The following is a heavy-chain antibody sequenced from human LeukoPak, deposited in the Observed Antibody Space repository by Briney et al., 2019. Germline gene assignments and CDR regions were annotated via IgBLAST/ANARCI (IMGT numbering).Heavy chain of an antibody. CDR1: GFTFSTYA. Sequence: PGRSLRLSCAASGFTFSTYAMHWVRQAPGKGLDWVAVISYDGSNKYHADSVQGRFTTSRDNSKNTLYLQMNSLRAEDTAVYYCAKRAISRTMVRGVPYWGQGTLVTVSS. J-gene: IGHJ4*02. D-gene: IGHD3-10*01. CDR2: ISYDGSNK. V-gene: IGHV3-30-3*02. CDR3: AKRAISRTMVRGVPY.